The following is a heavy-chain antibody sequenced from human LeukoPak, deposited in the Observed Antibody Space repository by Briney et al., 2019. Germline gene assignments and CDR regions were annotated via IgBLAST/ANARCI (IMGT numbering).Heavy chain of an antibody. J-gene: IGHJ4*02. CDR1: GFTFSRYA. Sequence: AGGSLRLSCAASGFTFSRYAMSWVRQAPGKGLEWVSAISGSGGSTYYADSVKGRFTISRDNSKNTLYLQMNSLRAEDTAVYYCAKVRSSGWYFDYWGQGTLVTVSS. CDR2: ISGSGGST. V-gene: IGHV3-23*01. CDR3: AKVRSSGWYFDY. D-gene: IGHD6-19*01.